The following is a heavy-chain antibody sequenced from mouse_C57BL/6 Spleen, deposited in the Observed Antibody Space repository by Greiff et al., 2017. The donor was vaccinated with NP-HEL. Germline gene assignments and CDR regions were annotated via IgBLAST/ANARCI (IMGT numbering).Heavy chain of an antibody. J-gene: IGHJ4*01. Sequence: VQLQQPGAELVRPGASVTLSCKASGYTFTDYEMHWVKQTPVHGLEWIGAIDPETGGTAYNQKFKGKAILTADKSSSTAYMVLRSLTSEDSAVYYCTRGMDCWGQGTSVTGSS. CDR1: GYTFTDYE. CDR2: IDPETGGT. CDR3: TRGMDC. V-gene: IGHV1-15*01.